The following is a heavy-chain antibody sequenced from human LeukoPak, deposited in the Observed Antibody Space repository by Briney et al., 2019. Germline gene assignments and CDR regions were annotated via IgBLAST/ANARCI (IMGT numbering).Heavy chain of an antibody. V-gene: IGHV3-30*18. D-gene: IGHD2-2*01. J-gene: IGHJ6*02. CDR1: GFTFSSYG. CDR3: AKDRGSTSWGSYYYGMDV. Sequence: QSGGSLRLSCAASGFTFSSYGMHWVRQAPGKGLEWVAVISYDGSNKYYADSVKGRFTISRDNSKNTLYLQMNSLRAEDTAVYYCAKDRGSTSWGSYYYGMDVWGQGTTVTVSS. CDR2: ISYDGSNK.